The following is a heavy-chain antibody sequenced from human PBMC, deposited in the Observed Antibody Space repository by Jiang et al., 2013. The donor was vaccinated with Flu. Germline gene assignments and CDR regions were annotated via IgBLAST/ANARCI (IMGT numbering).Heavy chain of an antibody. V-gene: IGHV3-33*08. CDR1: GFTFNAYG. CDR3: ARGGGTYYDTSGHPDY. Sequence: VQLVESGGGVVQPGRSLRLSCAASGFTFNAYGMHWVRQAPGKGLEWLAVIWSGGSNENYADSVKGRFTISRDNSKNTVYLQMDSLRAEDTAVYYCARGGGTYYDTSGHPDYWGQGTLVTVSS. J-gene: IGHJ4*02. CDR2: IWSGGSNE. D-gene: IGHD3-22*01.